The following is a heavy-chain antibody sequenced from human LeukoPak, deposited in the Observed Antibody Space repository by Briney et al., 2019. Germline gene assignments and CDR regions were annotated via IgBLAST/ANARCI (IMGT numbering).Heavy chain of an antibody. D-gene: IGHD3-10*01. CDR1: GSSISSGYL. CDR2: IYGSGST. Sequence: SETLSLTCTVSGSSISSGYLWGWIRQPAGKGLEWIGRIYGSGSTDYNPSLKSRVTMSIDTSKNQFSLNLISVTAADTAVYYCARDSGTTGEVKFDPWGQGTLVTVSS. J-gene: IGHJ5*02. CDR3: ARDSGTTGEVKFDP. V-gene: IGHV4-38-2*02.